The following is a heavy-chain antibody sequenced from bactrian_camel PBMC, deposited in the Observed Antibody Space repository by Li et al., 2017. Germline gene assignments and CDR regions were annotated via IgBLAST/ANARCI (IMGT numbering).Heavy chain of an antibody. V-gene: IGHV3S53*01. CDR3: AEGGGWDFDY. J-gene: IGHJ6*01. D-gene: IGHD5*01. Sequence: HVQLVESGGDSVQAGGSLRLSCASSGYTYNGECMAWFRQAPGKEREGVAAIDRDGNTEYAGSVKGRFTISRDNNKNTVYLQLNSLKTEDMAMYYCAEGGGWDFDYWGQGTQV. CDR2: IDRDGNT. CDR1: GYTYNGEC.